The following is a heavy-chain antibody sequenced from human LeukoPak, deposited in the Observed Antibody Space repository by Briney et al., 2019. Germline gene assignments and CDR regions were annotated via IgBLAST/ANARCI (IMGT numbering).Heavy chain of an antibody. V-gene: IGHV4-39*01. D-gene: IGHD3/OR15-3a*01. CDR1: GVSISSSNSY. J-gene: IGHJ4*02. CDR2: IYYSGNT. CDR3: ARQTGSGLFILP. Sequence: SETLSLTCTVSGVSISSSNSYWGWIRQPPGKGLEWIGSIYYSGNTYYNASLKCQVSISIDTSKNQFSLRLTSVTAADTAVYYCARQTGSGLFILPGGQGTLVTVSS.